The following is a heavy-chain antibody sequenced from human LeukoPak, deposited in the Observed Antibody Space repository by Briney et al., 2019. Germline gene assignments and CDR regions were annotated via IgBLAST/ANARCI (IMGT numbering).Heavy chain of an antibody. V-gene: IGHV4-39*01. CDR2: IYYSGST. Sequence: PSETLSLTCTVSGGSISSSSYYWGWIRQPPGKGLEWIGSIYYSGSTYHNPSLKSRVTISVDTSKNQFSLKLSSVTAADTAVYYCASLYDIFHHYWGQGTLVTVSS. D-gene: IGHD3-9*01. J-gene: IGHJ4*02. CDR3: ASLYDIFHHY. CDR1: GGSISSSSYY.